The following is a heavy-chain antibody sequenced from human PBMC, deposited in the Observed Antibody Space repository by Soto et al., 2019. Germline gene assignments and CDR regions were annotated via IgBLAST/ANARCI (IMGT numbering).Heavy chain of an antibody. J-gene: IGHJ3*01. V-gene: IGHV4-34*01. CDR1: GGSFSGYF. CDR3: ARGGSSDWQVAFDF. Sequence: PSETLSLTCDVYGGSFSGYFRNWIRQSPGKGLEWIGKVNHNGRNNYNPSLKSRVTISLDMSKKQISLKLTSVTAADTAVYYCARGGSSDWQVAFDFWGQGTMVTVSS. CDR2: VNHNGRN. D-gene: IGHD6-19*01.